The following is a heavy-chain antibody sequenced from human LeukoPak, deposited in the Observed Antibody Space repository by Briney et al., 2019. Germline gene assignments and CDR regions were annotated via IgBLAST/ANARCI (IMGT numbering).Heavy chain of an antibody. CDR1: GGSFSGYY. CDR2: INHNGST. CDR3: ARAVGSSESNYFDP. J-gene: IGHJ5*02. Sequence: SETLSLTCAVYGGSFSGYYWPWMRQPPGKGLEWIGEINHNGSTNYNPSLKSRVTISVDTSKNQFSLKLSSVTAADTAVYYCARAVGSSESNYFDPWGQGTLATVSS. V-gene: IGHV4-34*01. D-gene: IGHD1-7*01.